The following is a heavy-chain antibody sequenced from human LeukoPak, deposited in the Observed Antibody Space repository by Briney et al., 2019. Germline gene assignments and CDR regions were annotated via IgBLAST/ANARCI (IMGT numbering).Heavy chain of an antibody. V-gene: IGHV1-46*01. J-gene: IGHJ4*02. CDR1: GNTFTSYY. D-gene: IGHD4-17*01. CDR3: ARVRAPYGDSDY. CDR2: INPSGGST. Sequence: ASVKVSCKASGNTFTSYYMHWVRQAPGQGLEWMGIINPSGGSTSYAQKFQGRVTMTRDTSTSTVYMELSSLRSEDTAVYYCARVRAPYGDSDYWGQGTLVTVSS.